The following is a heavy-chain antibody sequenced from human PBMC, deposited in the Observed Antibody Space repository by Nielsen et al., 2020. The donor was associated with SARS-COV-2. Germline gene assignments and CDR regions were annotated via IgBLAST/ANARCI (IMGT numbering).Heavy chain of an antibody. CDR1: GFIFSTYG. CDR2: ISYDGSNK. CDR3: AKDWTAIVVVPSGGVDY. V-gene: IGHV3-30*18. D-gene: IGHD2-15*01. J-gene: IGHJ4*02. Sequence: GESLKISCAASGFIFSTYGMHWVRQAPGKGLEWVAAISYDGSNKYYVDSVKGRFTISRDNSKSTLYLQMSSLREEDTAVYYCAKDWTAIVVVPSGGVDYWGQGTLVTVSS.